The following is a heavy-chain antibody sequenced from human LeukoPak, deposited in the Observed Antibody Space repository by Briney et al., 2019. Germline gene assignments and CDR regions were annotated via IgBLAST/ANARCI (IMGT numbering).Heavy chain of an antibody. CDR3: AWIYSGSSPYDFDY. CDR1: GGSISSSSYY. D-gene: IGHD6-6*01. V-gene: IGHV4-39*01. Sequence: PSETLSLTCTVSGGSISSSSYYWGWIRQPPGKGLEWIGSIYYSGSTYYNPSLKSRVTISVDTSKNPFYLKMSSGTADDTAVYCCAWIYSGSSPYDFDYWGQRTLVTVSS. CDR2: IYYSGST. J-gene: IGHJ4*02.